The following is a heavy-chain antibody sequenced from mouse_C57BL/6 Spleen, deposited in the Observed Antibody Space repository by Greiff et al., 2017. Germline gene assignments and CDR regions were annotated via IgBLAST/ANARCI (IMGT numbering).Heavy chain of an antibody. J-gene: IGHJ4*01. CDR1: GYTFTTYP. CDR3: ARRGYGSRYLDYYAMDN. Sequence: QVQLQQSGAELVKPGASVKMSCKASGYTFTTYPIEWMKQNHGKSLEWIGNFHPYNDDTKYNEKFKGKATLTVEKSSSTVYLELSRLTSDDSAVYYCARRGYGSRYLDYYAMDNWGQGTSVTVSS. CDR2: FHPYNDDT. D-gene: IGHD1-1*01. V-gene: IGHV1-47*01.